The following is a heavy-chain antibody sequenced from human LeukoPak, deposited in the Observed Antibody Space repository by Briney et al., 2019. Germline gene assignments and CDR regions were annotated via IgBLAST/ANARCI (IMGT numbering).Heavy chain of an antibody. V-gene: IGHV3-11*01. CDR1: GFTFSDYY. CDR3: ARDCAGYSSSWELYYYYYMDV. J-gene: IGHJ6*03. D-gene: IGHD6-13*01. Sequence: GGSLRLSCAASGFTFSDYYMSWIRQAPGKGLEWVSYISSSGSTIYYADSVKGRFTISRDNAKNSLYLQMNSLRAEDTAVYYCARDCAGYSSSWELYYYYYMDVWGKGTTVTVSS. CDR2: ISSSGSTI.